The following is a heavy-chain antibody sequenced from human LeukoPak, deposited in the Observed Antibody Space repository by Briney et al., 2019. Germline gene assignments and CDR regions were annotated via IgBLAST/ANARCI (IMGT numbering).Heavy chain of an antibody. CDR3: ARDRHGDYSLDY. J-gene: IGHJ4*02. V-gene: IGHV3-23*01. D-gene: IGHD4-17*01. CDR2: ISGSGGVT. CDR1: GFVFSSYA. Sequence: GGSLRLSCAAFGFVFSSYAMNWVRQAPGKGLEWVSSISGSGGVTQYGDSVKGRFTISRDNSNNTMYLQMNSLRVEDTAIYYCARDRHGDYSLDYWGQGILVTVSS.